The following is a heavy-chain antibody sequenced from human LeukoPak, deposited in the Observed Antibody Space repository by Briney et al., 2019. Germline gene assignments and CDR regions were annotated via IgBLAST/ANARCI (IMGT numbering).Heavy chain of an antibody. CDR3: ARGVGYSSGWYVLYYYYMDV. CDR2: INPNSGGT. Sequence: ASVKVSCKASGYTFTGYYMHWVRQAPGQGLEWMGWINPNSGGTNYAQKFQGRVTMTRDTSISTAYMELSRLRSDDTAVYYCARGVGYSSGWYVLYYYYMDVWGKGTTVTVSS. V-gene: IGHV1-2*02. D-gene: IGHD6-19*01. CDR1: GYTFTGYY. J-gene: IGHJ6*03.